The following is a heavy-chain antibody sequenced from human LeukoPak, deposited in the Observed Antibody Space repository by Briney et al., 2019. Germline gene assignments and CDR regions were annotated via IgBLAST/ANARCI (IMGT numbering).Heavy chain of an antibody. CDR3: ARDIAGTTRRAFDI. J-gene: IGHJ3*02. Sequence: GSLRLSCAASGFVFSNYALSWVRQAPGKGLEWVSSISGTGYSTYYADSVKGRFTISRDSSKNTLHLQMNSLRAEDTAVYYCARDIAGTTRRAFDIWGQGTMVTVSS. V-gene: IGHV3-23*01. CDR1: GFVFSNYA. D-gene: IGHD1-7*01. CDR2: ISGTGYST.